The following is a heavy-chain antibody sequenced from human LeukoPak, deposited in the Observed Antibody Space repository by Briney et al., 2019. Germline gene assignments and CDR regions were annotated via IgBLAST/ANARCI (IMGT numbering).Heavy chain of an antibody. Sequence: GGSLRLSCEASGFAFSTYTMNWVRQAPGKGLQWVSCITTSGSATYYTDSVKGRFTISRDNAKNTLYLQMNSLRAEDTAVYYCARTYYYDSSGYSQHWGQGTLVTVSS. J-gene: IGHJ1*01. CDR1: GFAFSTYT. CDR3: ARTYYYDSSGYSQH. V-gene: IGHV3-48*04. D-gene: IGHD3-22*01. CDR2: ITTSGSAT.